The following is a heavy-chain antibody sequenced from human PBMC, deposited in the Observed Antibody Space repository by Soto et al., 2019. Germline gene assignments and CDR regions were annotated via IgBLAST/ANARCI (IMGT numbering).Heavy chain of an antibody. CDR1: GVSISSGDYY. D-gene: IGHD6-19*01. V-gene: IGHV4-30-4*01. CDR3: ADSSSGRAFAI. J-gene: IGHJ3*02. CDR2: SYNSGST. Sequence: QVQLQESGPGLVKPSQTLSLTCSVSGVSISSGDYYWCWIRQPPGKGLEWIGYSYNSGSTYYNPPLNSRVTISVDTSNTKDSLKLSSVTSAETGGYYCADSSSGRAFAIWGQGTMVTVSS.